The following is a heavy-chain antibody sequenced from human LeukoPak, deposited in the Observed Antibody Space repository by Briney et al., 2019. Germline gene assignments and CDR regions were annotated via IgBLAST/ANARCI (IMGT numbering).Heavy chain of an antibody. V-gene: IGHV1-46*01. Sequence: ASVTVSCKASGYTFTSYYMHWVRQAPGQGLEWMGIINPSGGNTSYAQKFQGRVTMTRDMSTSTVYMELSSLRSEDTAVYYCARDQGRGYSYGPLYYFDYWGQGTLVTVSS. D-gene: IGHD5-18*01. J-gene: IGHJ4*02. CDR1: GYTFTSYY. CDR3: ARDQGRGYSYGPLYYFDY. CDR2: INPSGGNT.